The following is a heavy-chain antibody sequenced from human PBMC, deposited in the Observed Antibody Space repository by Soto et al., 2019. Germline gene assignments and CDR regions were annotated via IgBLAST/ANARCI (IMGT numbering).Heavy chain of an antibody. CDR2: ASPPSGGT. Sequence: QVQLVQSGPEVRTPGASVRVSCKCSGFTFGAYYIHWVRQAPGQGLEWMGWASPPSGGTNLAQRFRGRLIMTGDSSIHTIYMELSSLRSGDTALYFCAREFDSGNVGLVVWGQGTTGSVSS. V-gene: IGHV1-2*02. D-gene: IGHD2-15*01. J-gene: IGHJ6*02. CDR3: AREFDSGNVGLVV. CDR1: GFTFGAYY.